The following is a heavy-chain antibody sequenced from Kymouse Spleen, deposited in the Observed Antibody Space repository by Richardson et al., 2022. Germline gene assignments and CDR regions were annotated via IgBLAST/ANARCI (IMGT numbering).Heavy chain of an antibody. CDR3: ARGREVGAGYFDY. J-gene: IGHJ4*02. D-gene: IGHD1-26*01. V-gene: IGHV4-34*01. CDR1: GGSFSGYY. Sequence: QVQLQQWGAGLLKPSETLSLTCAVYGGSFSGYYWSWIRQPPGKGLEWIGEINHSGSTNYNPSLKSRVTISVDTSKNQFSLKLSSVTAADTAVYYCARGREVGAGYFDYWGQGTLVTVSS. CDR2: INHSGST.